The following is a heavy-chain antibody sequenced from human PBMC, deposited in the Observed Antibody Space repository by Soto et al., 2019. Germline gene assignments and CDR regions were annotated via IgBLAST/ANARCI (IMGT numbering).Heavy chain of an antibody. D-gene: IGHD3-22*01. Sequence: GGSLRLSCAASGFTFSSYAMSWVRQAPGKGLEWVSAISGSGGSTYYADSVKGRFTISRDNSKNTLYLQMNSLRAEDTAVYYCAKAQDYYDSSTVAFDIWGQGTTVTVSS. J-gene: IGHJ3*02. CDR3: AKAQDYYDSSTVAFDI. CDR1: GFTFSSYA. CDR2: ISGSGGST. V-gene: IGHV3-23*01.